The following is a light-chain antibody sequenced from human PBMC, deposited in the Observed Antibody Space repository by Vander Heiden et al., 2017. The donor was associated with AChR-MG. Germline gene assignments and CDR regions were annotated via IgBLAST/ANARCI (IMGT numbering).Light chain of an antibody. CDR3: QSYDDTNHGV. Sequence: NFVLTQPHSVSESPGKTVTYSCTRSGGSAPTTVIFEDNHRPSGVPDRFSGSIDSSSNSASLIISGLKTEDEADYYCQSYDDTNHGVFGGGTKLTVL. J-gene: IGLJ2*01. CDR1: GGS. V-gene: IGLV6-57*03. CDR2: EDN.